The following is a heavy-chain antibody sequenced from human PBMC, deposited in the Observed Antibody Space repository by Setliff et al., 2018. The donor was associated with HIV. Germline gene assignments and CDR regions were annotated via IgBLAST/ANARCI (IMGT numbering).Heavy chain of an antibody. CDR1: GLSINFGYY. CDR3: VTSKPHNWNDGANWFDP. Sequence: ASETLSLTCSVSGLSINFGYYGGWIRQPPGKGLEWIGSVYHDGNSYFNPSLKSRVTISMDTSKNQVSLRLKSVTAADTAIYYCVTSKPHNWNDGANWFDPWGQGTLVTVSS. V-gene: IGHV4-38-2*02. J-gene: IGHJ5*02. D-gene: IGHD1-20*01. CDR2: VYHDGNS.